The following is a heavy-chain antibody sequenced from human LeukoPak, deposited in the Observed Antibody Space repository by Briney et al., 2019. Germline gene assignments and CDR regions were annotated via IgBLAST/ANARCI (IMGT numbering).Heavy chain of an antibody. Sequence: SVKVSCKASGGTFSSYAISWVRQAPGQGLEWMGRIIPIFGTANYAQKFQGRVTITTDESTSTAYMELSSLSSEDTAVYYCAISARYYDFWSCPYVDYWGQGTLVTVSS. CDR3: AISARYYDFWSCPYVDY. D-gene: IGHD3-3*01. CDR2: IIPIFGTA. J-gene: IGHJ4*02. V-gene: IGHV1-69*05. CDR1: GGTFSSYA.